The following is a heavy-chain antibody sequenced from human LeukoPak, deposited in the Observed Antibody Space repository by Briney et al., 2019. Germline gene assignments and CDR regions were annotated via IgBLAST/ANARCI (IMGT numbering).Heavy chain of an antibody. CDR1: GGTFSSYA. Sequence: SVKVSCKASGGTFSSYAISWVRQAPGQGLEWMGGIIPIFGTANYAQKFQGRVTITADESTSTAYMELSSLRSEDTAVYYCARFRAAGIPLSRYYFDYWGQGTLVTVSS. D-gene: IGHD6-13*01. J-gene: IGHJ4*02. CDR3: ARFRAAGIPLSRYYFDY. CDR2: IIPIFGTA. V-gene: IGHV1-69*13.